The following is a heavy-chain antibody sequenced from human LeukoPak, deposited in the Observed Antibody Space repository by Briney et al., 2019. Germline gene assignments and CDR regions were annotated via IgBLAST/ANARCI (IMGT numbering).Heavy chain of an antibody. CDR3: ARDFSPWELNLDAFDY. V-gene: IGHV1-18*01. J-gene: IGHJ4*02. D-gene: IGHD1-26*01. CDR2: ISAYNCNT. Sequence: SVKLSCKSSGSTFTSYGISWVRQAPGQGLEWMGWISAYNCNTNNSQKLHGRVTITTDTSTSTAYMELRSLRSDDTAVYYWARDFSPWELNLDAFDYWGQGTLVTVSS. CDR1: GSTFTSYG.